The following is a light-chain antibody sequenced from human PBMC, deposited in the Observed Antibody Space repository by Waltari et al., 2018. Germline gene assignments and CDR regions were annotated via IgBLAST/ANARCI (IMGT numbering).Light chain of an antibody. CDR1: QDISNY. CDR2: DAS. CDR3: QQYDNLLIFT. V-gene: IGKV1-33*01. J-gene: IGKJ3*01. Sequence: DIQMTQSPSSLSASVGDRVTITCQASQDISNYLNWYQQKPGKAPKLLIYDASNLETGVPSRFSGSGSGTDFTFTISSLKPEDIATYYCQQYDNLLIFTFGPGTKVDIK.